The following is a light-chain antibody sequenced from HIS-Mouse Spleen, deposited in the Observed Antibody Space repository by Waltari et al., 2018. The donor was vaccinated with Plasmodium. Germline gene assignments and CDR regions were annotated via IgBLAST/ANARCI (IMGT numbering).Light chain of an antibody. J-gene: IGLJ2*01. CDR3: CSYAGSSTFVV. CDR2: EGS. V-gene: IGLV2-23*03. Sequence: QSALTQPASVSVSPGQSITISCTGPSRAVGRSNLVSWYQQHPGKAPKLMIYEGSKRPSGVSNRFSGSKSGNTASLTISGLQAEDEADYYCCSYAGSSTFVVFGGGTKLTVL. CDR1: SRAVGRSNL.